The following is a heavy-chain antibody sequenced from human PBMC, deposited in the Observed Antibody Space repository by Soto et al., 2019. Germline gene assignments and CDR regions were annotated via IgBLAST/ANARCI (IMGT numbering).Heavy chain of an antibody. CDR3: ATSVNSAMAFDY. Sequence: QVQLVQSGAEVKKPGASVRVSCKASGYTFTHYYIHWVRQAPGQGFEWLGIINPNGGITTYAQKFRAGVSMTRDTSTSTVYLELSSLRSEDSAVYYCATSVNSAMAFDYWGQGTLVTVSS. J-gene: IGHJ4*02. CDR2: INPNGGIT. CDR1: GYTFTHYY. D-gene: IGHD5-18*01. V-gene: IGHV1-46*01.